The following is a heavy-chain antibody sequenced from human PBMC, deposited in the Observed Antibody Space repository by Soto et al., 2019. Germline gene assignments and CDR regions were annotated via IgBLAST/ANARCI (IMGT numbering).Heavy chain of an antibody. J-gene: IGHJ6*03. D-gene: IGHD6-13*01. CDR2: ISNDGSNK. Sequence: GVSRRLSCAASGFIFSSYGMHWVRQAPGKGLEWVAVISNDGSNKYYADSVKGRFTISRDNSKNTLYLQMNSLRAEDTAMYYCAKDPRIAATGPTSVRYYYSYLAVWGKGTTVPVSS. CDR3: AKDPRIAATGPTSVRYYYSYLAV. CDR1: GFIFSSYG. V-gene: IGHV3-30*18.